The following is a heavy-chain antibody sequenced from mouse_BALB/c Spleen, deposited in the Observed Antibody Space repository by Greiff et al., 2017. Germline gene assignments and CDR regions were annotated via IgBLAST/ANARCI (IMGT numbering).Heavy chain of an antibody. CDR1: GFTFSSYG. D-gene: IGHD1-1*01. Sequence: EVKLVESGGGLVQPGGSLKLSCAASGFTFSSYGMSWVRQTPDKRLELVATINSNGGSTYYPDSVKGRFTISRDNAKNTLYLQMSSLKSEDTAMYYCARASSPYYYAMDYWGQGTSVTVSS. V-gene: IGHV5-6-3*01. J-gene: IGHJ4*01. CDR3: ARASSPYYYAMDY. CDR2: INSNGGST.